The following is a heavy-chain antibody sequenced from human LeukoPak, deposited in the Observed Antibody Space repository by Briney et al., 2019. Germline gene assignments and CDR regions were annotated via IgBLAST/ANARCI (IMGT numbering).Heavy chain of an antibody. D-gene: IGHD5-18*01. J-gene: IGHJ4*02. CDR1: GFTFDDYA. CDR3: ARVSRYSYGLSDY. V-gene: IGHV3-9*01. CDR2: ISWNSGSI. Sequence: PGGSLRLSCAASGFTFDDYAMHWVRQAPGKGLEWVSGISWNSGSIGYADSVKGRFTISRDNAKNSLYLQMNSLRAEDTAVYYCARVSRYSYGLSDYWGQGTLVTVSS.